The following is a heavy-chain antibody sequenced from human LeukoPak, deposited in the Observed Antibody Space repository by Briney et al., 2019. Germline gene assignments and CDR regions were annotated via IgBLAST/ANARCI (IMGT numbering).Heavy chain of an antibody. D-gene: IGHD2-15*01. Sequence: GGSLRLSCAASGFTFSNYGIHWVRQAPGKGLDWVAVIGFDGSSKYYADSVKGRFTVSRDNSKSSVYLQMSSLRAEDTAVYYCARQSSATIVSAFAFWGQGTMVTVSS. CDR3: ARQSSATIVSAFAF. CDR2: IGFDGSSK. J-gene: IGHJ3*01. CDR1: GFTFSNYG. V-gene: IGHV3-33*01.